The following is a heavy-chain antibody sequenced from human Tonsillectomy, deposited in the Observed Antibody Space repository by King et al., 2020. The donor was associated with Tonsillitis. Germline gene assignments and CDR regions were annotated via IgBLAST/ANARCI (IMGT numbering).Heavy chain of an antibody. CDR1: GGTFSSYA. Sequence: VQLVESGAEVKKPGSSVKVSCTASGGTFSSYAISWVRQAPGQGLEWMGGIIPLFGTANYAQKFQGRVTITADESTSTAYMELSSLRSEDTAVYYCARETRCSGGNCYWDYYYYMDVWGKGTTVTVSS. V-gene: IGHV1-69*01. J-gene: IGHJ6*03. CDR2: IIPLFGTA. CDR3: ARETRCSGGNCYWDYYYYMDV. D-gene: IGHD2-15*01.